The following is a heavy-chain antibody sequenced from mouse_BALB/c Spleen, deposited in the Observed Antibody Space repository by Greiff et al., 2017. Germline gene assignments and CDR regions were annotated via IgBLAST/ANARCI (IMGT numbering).Heavy chain of an antibody. CDR3: ARSTKITSGIAY. CDR1: GFSLTGYG. CDR2: IWGDGST. D-gene: IGHD2-4*01. V-gene: IGHV2-6-7*01. Sequence: VMLVESGPGLVAPSQSLSITCTVSGFSLTGYGVNWVRQPPGTGLEWLGLIWGDGSTDYNSAIKSRLSISKDNSKSTVFLNMNSLQTEDTAMYYCARSTKITSGIAYWGQGTLVTVSA. J-gene: IGHJ3*01.